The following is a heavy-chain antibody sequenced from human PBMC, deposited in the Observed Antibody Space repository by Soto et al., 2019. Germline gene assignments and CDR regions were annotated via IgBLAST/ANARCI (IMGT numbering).Heavy chain of an antibody. CDR3: ARGSRVSYYDILTGYYMVH. D-gene: IGHD3-9*01. J-gene: IGHJ4*02. Sequence: ASVKVSCKASGYTFTSYGISWVRQAPGQGLEWMGWISAYNGNTNYAQKLQGRVTMTTDTSTSTAYMELRSLRSDDTAVYYCARGSRVSYYDILTGYYMVHWGQGTLVTVSS. CDR1: GYTFTSYG. V-gene: IGHV1-18*01. CDR2: ISAYNGNT.